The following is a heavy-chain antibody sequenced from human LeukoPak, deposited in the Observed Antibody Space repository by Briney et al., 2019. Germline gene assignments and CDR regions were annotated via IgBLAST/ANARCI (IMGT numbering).Heavy chain of an antibody. J-gene: IGHJ6*02. CDR2: IWYDGSNK. D-gene: IGHD3-10*01. CDR3: AREVGGVLLWFGELLPGYGMDV. CDR1: GFTFSSYG. Sequence: PGRSLRLSCAASGFTFSSYGMHWVRQAPGKGLEWVAVIWYDGSNKYYADSVKGRFTISRDNSKNTLYLQMNSLRAEDTAVYYCAREVGGVLLWFGELLPGYGMDVRGQGTTVTVSS. V-gene: IGHV3-33*01.